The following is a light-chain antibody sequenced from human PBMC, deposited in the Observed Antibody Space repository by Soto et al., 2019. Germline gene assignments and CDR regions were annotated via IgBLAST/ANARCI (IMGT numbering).Light chain of an antibody. CDR1: SNDIGGYNS. J-gene: IGLJ2*01. V-gene: IGLV2-11*01. CDR3: CSYAGSYHVL. Sequence: QSALTQPRSVSGSPGQSVTISCTGTSNDIGGYNSVSWYQQHPGKAPKLMIYDVSKRPSGVPDRFSGSKSGNTASLTISGLQAEDEADYYCCSYAGSYHVLFGGGTKVTVL. CDR2: DVS.